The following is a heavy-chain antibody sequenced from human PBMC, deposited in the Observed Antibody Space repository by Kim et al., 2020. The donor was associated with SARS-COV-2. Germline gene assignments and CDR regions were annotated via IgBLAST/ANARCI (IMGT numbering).Heavy chain of an antibody. Sequence: ASVKVSCKASGYTFTSYAMHWVRQAPGQRLEWMGWINAGNGNTKYSQKFQGRVTITRDTSASTAYMELSSLRYEDTAVYYCACGAGYSSSPLDYWGQGTLVTVSS. CDR2: INAGNGNT. J-gene: IGHJ4*02. CDR1: GYTFTSYA. V-gene: IGHV1-3*01. CDR3: ACGAGYSSSPLDY. D-gene: IGHD6-13*01.